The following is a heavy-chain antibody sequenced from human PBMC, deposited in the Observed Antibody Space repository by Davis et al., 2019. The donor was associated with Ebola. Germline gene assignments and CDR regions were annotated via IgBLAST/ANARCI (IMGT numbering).Heavy chain of an antibody. J-gene: IGHJ4*02. CDR2: ISGDGGST. CDR1: GFTFDDYA. CDR3: ATLYYFDY. Sequence: GESLKISCAASGFTFDDYAMHWVRQAPGKGLEWVSLISGDGGSTYYADSVKGRFTISRDNGKNSLYLQMNSLRTEDTALYYCATLYYFDYWGQGTLVTVSS. V-gene: IGHV3-43*02.